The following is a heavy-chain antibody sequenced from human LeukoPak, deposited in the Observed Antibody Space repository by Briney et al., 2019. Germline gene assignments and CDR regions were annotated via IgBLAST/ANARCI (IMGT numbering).Heavy chain of an antibody. Sequence: PGGSLRLSCAASGFTFSSYNMNWVRQAPGKGLGWVSYISGSSSTIYYADSVKGRFTISRDNAKNSLYLQVNSLRAEDTAVYYCARRGISAPFDYWGQGTLVTVSS. V-gene: IGHV3-48*01. CDR1: GFTFSSYN. D-gene: IGHD6-6*01. CDR3: ARRGISAPFDY. CDR2: ISGSSSTI. J-gene: IGHJ4*02.